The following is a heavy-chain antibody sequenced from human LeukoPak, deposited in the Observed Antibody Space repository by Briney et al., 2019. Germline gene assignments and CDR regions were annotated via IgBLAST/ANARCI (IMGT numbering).Heavy chain of an antibody. CDR1: GASFSGYY. Sequence: SETLSLTCAVYGASFSGYYWSWIRQPPGKGLEWIGYIHNDGRTNYNPSLKSRVTISIDTSRTQLSLKLTSVTAADTAVYYCAKQMTSVTCFDLWGRGTLVTVSS. D-gene: IGHD4-17*01. CDR2: IHNDGRT. V-gene: IGHV4-59*08. CDR3: AKQMTSVTCFDL. J-gene: IGHJ2*01.